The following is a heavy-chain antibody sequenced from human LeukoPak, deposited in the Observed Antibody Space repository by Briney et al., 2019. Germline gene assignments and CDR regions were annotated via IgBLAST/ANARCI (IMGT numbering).Heavy chain of an antibody. Sequence: GGSLRLSCATSGFTFTNYDMSWVRQAPGKGLEWVSTISDSGHSTSYADSVKGRFTISRDNSKNTLYLQMNSLRAEDTALYYCATGEFYFDFWGQGTLVTVSS. CDR2: ISDSGHST. CDR1: GFTFTNYD. CDR3: ATGEFYFDF. D-gene: IGHD3-16*01. J-gene: IGHJ4*02. V-gene: IGHV3-23*01.